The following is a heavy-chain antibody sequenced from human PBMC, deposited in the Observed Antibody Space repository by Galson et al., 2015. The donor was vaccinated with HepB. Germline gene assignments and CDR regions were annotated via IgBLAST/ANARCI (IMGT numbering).Heavy chain of an antibody. D-gene: IGHD4-11*01. CDR1: GYTFSTYS. CDR3: ANPYSEDY. V-gene: IGHV1-18*01. J-gene: IGHJ4*02. CDR2: ISPYNRDT. Sequence: SVKVSCKASGYTFSTYSITWVRQAPGQGLEWMGWISPYNRDTKYARRFQGRFTISRDNSKNTLYLQMSSLRAEDTALYYCANPYSEDYWGQGTLVTVSS.